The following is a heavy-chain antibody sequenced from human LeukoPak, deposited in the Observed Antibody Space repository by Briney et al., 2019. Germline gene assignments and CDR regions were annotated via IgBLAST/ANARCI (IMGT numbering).Heavy chain of an antibody. CDR1: GFTFTNAW. CDR2: IKSKTDGGTT. V-gene: IGHV3-15*01. J-gene: IGHJ4*02. D-gene: IGHD3-22*01. CDR3: ARVGGYYYDY. Sequence: GGSLRLSCAASGFTFTNAWMTWVRQAPGKGLEWVGRIKSKTDGGTTDYAAPVKGRFTISRDDSKNTVYLQMNRLQTEDTAVYYCARVGGYYYDYWGLGTLVTVSS.